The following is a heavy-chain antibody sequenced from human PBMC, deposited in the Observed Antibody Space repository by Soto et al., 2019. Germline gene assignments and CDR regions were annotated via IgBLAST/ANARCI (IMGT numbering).Heavy chain of an antibody. J-gene: IGHJ6*02. CDR2: YHSGGST. CDR3: VRSRQMESGNDSGLDV. V-gene: IGHV4-30-4*01. Sequence: QVQLQESGSGLVKPSQSLSLTCTVSGVSLNTADTWWSWIRQSPGKGLEFIGYYHSGGSTYYDASFRSRVMISADTPNRPFSLKLSSVTVADSAVYFCVRSRQMESGNDSGLDVWGQGTTVTVSS. CDR1: GVSLNTADTW. D-gene: IGHD1-1*01.